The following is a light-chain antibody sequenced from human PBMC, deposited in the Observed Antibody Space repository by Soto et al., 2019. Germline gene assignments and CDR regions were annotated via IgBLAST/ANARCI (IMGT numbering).Light chain of an antibody. Sequence: EIMMTQSPATLSVSPGERATLSCRASQSISSNLAWYQHKPGQTPRLLMYGASTRATGIPARFSGSGSGAEFTLTIGSLQSEDSAIYYCQQYDNWPRTFGRGTKVEIK. CDR2: GAS. CDR3: QQYDNWPRT. V-gene: IGKV3-15*01. J-gene: IGKJ1*01. CDR1: QSISSN.